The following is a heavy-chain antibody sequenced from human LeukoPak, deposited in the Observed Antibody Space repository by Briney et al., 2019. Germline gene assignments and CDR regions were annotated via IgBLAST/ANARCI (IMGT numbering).Heavy chain of an antibody. J-gene: IGHJ4*02. V-gene: IGHV3-7*03. Sequence: GGSLRLSCTASGFIFSTYWMTWIRQAPGKVLEWVATIKQDGGVKNYVDSVKGRFTVSRDNAENSLYLQMSSLRVEDTAVYYCARVGGGSGSSWYFDHWGQGTLVTVSS. CDR3: ARVGGGSGSSWYFDH. CDR2: IKQDGGVK. CDR1: GFIFSTYW. D-gene: IGHD6-13*01.